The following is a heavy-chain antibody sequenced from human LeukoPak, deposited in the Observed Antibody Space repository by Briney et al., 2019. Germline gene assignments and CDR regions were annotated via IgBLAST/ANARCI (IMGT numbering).Heavy chain of an antibody. D-gene: IGHD1-1*01. CDR1: GGSISSSSYY. CDR2: IYYSGST. J-gene: IGHJ5*02. Sequence: SETLSLTCTVSGGSISSSSYYWGWIRQPPGKGLEWIGSIYYSGSTYYNPSLKSRVTISVDTSKNQFSLKLCSVTTADTAVYYCARHSFWTGWFDPWGQGTLVTVSS. V-gene: IGHV4-39*01. CDR3: ARHSFWTGWFDP.